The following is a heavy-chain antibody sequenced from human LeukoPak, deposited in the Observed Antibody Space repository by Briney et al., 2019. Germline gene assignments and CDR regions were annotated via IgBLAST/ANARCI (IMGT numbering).Heavy chain of an antibody. Sequence: GGSLRLSCAASGLMFDEYGMSWVRQVPGKGLEGVCGINRIGSITGCADSVKGRFTISRDNAKNFLFLDMNSLRVEDTAFHHCARKGVGGELGGFDYWGQGTLVTVSS. V-gene: IGHV3-20*01. CDR3: ARKGVGGELGGFDY. D-gene: IGHD3-16*01. CDR1: GLMFDEYG. J-gene: IGHJ4*02. CDR2: INRIGSIT.